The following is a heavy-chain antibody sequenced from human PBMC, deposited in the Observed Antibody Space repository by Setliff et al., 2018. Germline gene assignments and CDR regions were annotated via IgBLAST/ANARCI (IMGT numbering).Heavy chain of an antibody. V-gene: IGHV4-39*07. Sequence: SETLSLTCTVPGGSISDNGYFWGWVRQPPGKGLEWIGNIYFGGNTYFNPSFKSRVTMSIDTSNSQFSLKLSSVTAADTAIYYCAGPNHFDYWGQGTQVTVSS. CDR3: AGPNHFDY. CDR1: GGSISDNGYF. CDR2: IYFGGNT. J-gene: IGHJ4*02.